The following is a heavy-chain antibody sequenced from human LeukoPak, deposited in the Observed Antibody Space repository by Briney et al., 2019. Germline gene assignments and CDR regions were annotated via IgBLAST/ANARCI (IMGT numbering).Heavy chain of an antibody. J-gene: IGHJ5*02. V-gene: IGHV1-3*01. CDR3: ARDYDILTGYPRQLYSWFDP. CDR1: GYTFTSYA. CDR2: INAGNGNT. Sequence: ASVKVSCKASGYTFTSYAMHWVRQAPGQRLEWMGWINAGNGNTKYSQKFQGRVTITRDTSASTAYMELSSPRSEDTAVYYCARDYDILTGYPRQLYSWFDPWGQGTLVTVSS. D-gene: IGHD3-9*01.